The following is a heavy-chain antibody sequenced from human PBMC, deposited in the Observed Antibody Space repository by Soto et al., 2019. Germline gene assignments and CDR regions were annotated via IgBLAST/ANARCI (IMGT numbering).Heavy chain of an antibody. D-gene: IGHD6-6*01. J-gene: IGHJ6*04. Sequence: SETLSLTCTVSGGSIDDHYWSWIRQPPGKGLEWIAFLYYTGTTSYNPSLMSRVTISVDTSKTQFSLKLNSVTAADTAVYYCARGLGSLSSRADVWGKGTTVTVSS. CDR1: GGSIDDHY. CDR3: ARGLGSLSSRADV. V-gene: IGHV4-59*11. CDR2: LYYTGTT.